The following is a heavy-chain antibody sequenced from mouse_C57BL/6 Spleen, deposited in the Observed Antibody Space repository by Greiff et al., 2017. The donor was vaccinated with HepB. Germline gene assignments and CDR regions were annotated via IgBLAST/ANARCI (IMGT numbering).Heavy chain of an antibody. CDR1: GYTFTSYW. CDR2: IHPNSGST. V-gene: IGHV1-64*01. Sequence: VKLQQPGAELVKPGASVKLSCKASGYTFTSYWMHWVKQRPGQGLEWIGMIHPNSGSTNYNEKFKSKATLTVDKSSSTAYMQLSSLTSEDSAVYYCGGYGSSPYYAMDYWGQGTSVTVSS. J-gene: IGHJ4*01. D-gene: IGHD1-1*01. CDR3: GGYGSSPYYAMDY.